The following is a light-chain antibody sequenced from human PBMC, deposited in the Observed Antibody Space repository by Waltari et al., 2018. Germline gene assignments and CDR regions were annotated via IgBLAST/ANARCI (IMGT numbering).Light chain of an antibody. CDR1: QSVFPY. Sequence: DIQMTQFPPSLSASVGDSVTITCRASQSVFPYLNWYQQIPGKAPKVMIYATSTLQSGVPSRFSGSGSGTHFTLTIISLQPEDFATYYCQQSLNTPWTFGQGTKVEVK. CDR2: ATS. V-gene: IGKV1-39*01. J-gene: IGKJ1*01. CDR3: QQSLNTPWT.